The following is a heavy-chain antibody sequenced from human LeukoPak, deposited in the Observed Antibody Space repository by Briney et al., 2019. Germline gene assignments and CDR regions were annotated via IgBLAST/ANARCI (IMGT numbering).Heavy chain of an antibody. CDR3: ARVNGYNFDY. J-gene: IGHJ4*02. V-gene: IGHV4-39*07. CDR1: GGSISSSSYY. D-gene: IGHD5-24*01. Sequence: SETLSLTCTVSGGSISSSSYYWGWIRQPPGKGLEWIGSIYYSGSTYYNPSLKSRVTISVDTSKTQFSLKLSSVTAADTAVYYCARVNGYNFDYWGQGTLVTVSS. CDR2: IYYSGST.